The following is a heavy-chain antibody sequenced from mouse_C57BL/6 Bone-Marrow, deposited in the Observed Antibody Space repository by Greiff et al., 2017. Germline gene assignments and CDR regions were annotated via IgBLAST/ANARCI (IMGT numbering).Heavy chain of an antibody. V-gene: IGHV5-12*01. D-gene: IGHD2-1*01. Sequence: EVQVVESGGGLVQPGGSLKLSCAASGFTFSDYYMYWVRQTPEKRLEWVAYISNGGGSTYYPDTVKGRFTISRDNAKNTLYLQMSRLKSEDTAMYYCASRYGNYEGYYAMDYWGQGTSVTVSS. CDR1: GFTFSDYY. CDR3: ASRYGNYEGYYAMDY. CDR2: ISNGGGST. J-gene: IGHJ4*01.